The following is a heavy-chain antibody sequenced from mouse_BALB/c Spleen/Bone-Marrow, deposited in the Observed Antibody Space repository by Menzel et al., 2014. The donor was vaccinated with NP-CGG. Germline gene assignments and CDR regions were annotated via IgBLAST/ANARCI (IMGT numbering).Heavy chain of an antibody. Sequence: VQLQQSGAELVRPGSSVKISCKASGYAFSSYWMSWVKQRPGQGLEWIGQIYPGDGDTNYNGKFKGKATLTADKSSSTAYVQLSSLTSEDSAVYFCARWLPAMDYWGQGTSVTVSS. D-gene: IGHD2-2*01. CDR2: IYPGDGDT. CDR1: GYAFSSYW. J-gene: IGHJ4*01. CDR3: ARWLPAMDY. V-gene: IGHV1-80*01.